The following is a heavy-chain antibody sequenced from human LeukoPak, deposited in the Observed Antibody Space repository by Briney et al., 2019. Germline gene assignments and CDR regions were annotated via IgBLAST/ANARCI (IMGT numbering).Heavy chain of an antibody. Sequence: SETLSLTCTVSGVSISIYYWSWVRQPPGKGLEWIGYIYNSGSTIYNPSLKSRATISVDTSKNQFSLRLSSVIAVDTAVYYCVRDRELNYWGQGTLVTVSS. J-gene: IGHJ4*02. CDR3: VRDRELNY. V-gene: IGHV4-59*01. CDR1: GVSISIYY. D-gene: IGHD1-26*01. CDR2: IYNSGST.